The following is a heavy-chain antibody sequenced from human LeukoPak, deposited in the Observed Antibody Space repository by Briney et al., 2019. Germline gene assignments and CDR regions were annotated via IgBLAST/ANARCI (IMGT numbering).Heavy chain of an antibody. CDR3: VRDRGSGSSQTHEFFEH. J-gene: IGHJ1*01. Sequence: GGSLRLSCAAPGFTFTNYWMSWVRQAPGKGLEWVAMIREDGGDIYYVGSVKGRFTISRDNTKNSLYLQMNSLRAEDTAMYYCVRDRGSGSSQTHEFFEHWGQGTLVTVSS. D-gene: IGHD1-26*01. CDR2: IREDGGDI. V-gene: IGHV3-7*01. CDR1: GFTFTNYW.